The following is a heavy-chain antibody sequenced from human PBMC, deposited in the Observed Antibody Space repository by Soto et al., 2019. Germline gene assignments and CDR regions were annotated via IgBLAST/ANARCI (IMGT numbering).Heavy chain of an antibody. CDR2: IWYDGSNK. CDR1: GFTFSSYG. Sequence: LRLSCAASGFTFSSYGMHWVRQAPGKGLEWVAVIWYDGSNKYYADSVKGRFTISRDNSKNTLYLQMNSLRAEDTAVYYCARRDGGAYYYYGMDVWGQGTTVTVSS. CDR3: ARRDGGAYYYYGMDV. V-gene: IGHV3-33*01. J-gene: IGHJ6*02. D-gene: IGHD4-17*01.